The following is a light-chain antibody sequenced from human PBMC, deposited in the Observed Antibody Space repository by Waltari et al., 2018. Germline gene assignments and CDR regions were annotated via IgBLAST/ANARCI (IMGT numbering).Light chain of an antibody. J-gene: IGKJ3*01. CDR2: DAS. CDR1: QSVSSY. Sequence: EIVLTQSPATLSLSPGERATLSCRASQSVSSYLAWYQQKPGQAPRLLIYDASKRATDIPARFSGSGSGTDSILTISSLEPEDFAVYYCQQRSNWPPRVTFGPGTKVDIK. CDR3: QQRSNWPPRVT. V-gene: IGKV3-11*01.